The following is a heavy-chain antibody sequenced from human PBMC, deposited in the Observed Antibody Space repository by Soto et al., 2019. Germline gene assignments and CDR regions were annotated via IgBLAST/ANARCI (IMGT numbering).Heavy chain of an antibody. V-gene: IGHV4-59*01. D-gene: IGHD6-19*01. CDR2: IYYSGST. CDR3: ARGTPYTSGFDY. J-gene: IGHJ4*02. Sequence: SETLSLTCTVSGGSISSYYWSWIRQPPGKGLEWIGYIYYSGSTNYNPSLKSRVTISVDTSKNQFSLKLSSVTAADTAVYYCARGTPYTSGFDYWGQGTLVTVSS. CDR1: GGSISSYY.